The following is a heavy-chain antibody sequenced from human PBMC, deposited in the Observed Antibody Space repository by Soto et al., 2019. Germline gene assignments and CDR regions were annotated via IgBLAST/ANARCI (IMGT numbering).Heavy chain of an antibody. CDR3: TTEMRHTGGCYVFFDF. CDR2: FKSKGDGGAA. D-gene: IGHD2-8*02. Sequence: GGSLRLSCAASGLTFGKAGMSWVRQAPGKGLEWVCRFKSKGDGGAADYPAPVKGRFSMSRDESKNTVYLQMNSLNTDDTAIYFCTTEMRHTGGCYVFFDFWGQGTTVTVSS. CDR1: GLTFGKAG. J-gene: IGHJ3*01. V-gene: IGHV3-15*01.